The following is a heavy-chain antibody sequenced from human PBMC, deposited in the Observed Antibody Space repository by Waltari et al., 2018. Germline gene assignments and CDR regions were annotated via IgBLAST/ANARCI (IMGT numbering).Heavy chain of an antibody. CDR1: GFTFSSYA. Sequence: EVQLLESGGGLVQPGGSLRLSCAASGFTFSSYAMSWVRQAPGKGLEWVSVIYSGGSTYYADSVKGRFTISRDNSKNTLYLQMNSLRAEDTAVYYCAKDYGYGSGSYNVYWGQGTLVTVSS. V-gene: IGHV3-23*03. D-gene: IGHD3-10*01. J-gene: IGHJ4*02. CDR3: AKDYGYGSGSYNVY. CDR2: IYSGGST.